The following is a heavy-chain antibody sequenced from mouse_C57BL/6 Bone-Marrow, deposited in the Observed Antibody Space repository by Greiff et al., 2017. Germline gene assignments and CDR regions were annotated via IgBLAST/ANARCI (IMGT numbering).Heavy chain of an antibody. CDR2: IWSDGST. CDR3: ARHKGGNYGSSCYAIDY. D-gene: IGHD1-1*01. V-gene: IGHV2-6-1*01. J-gene: IGHJ4*01. CDR1: GFSLTSYG. Sequence: VKLQESGPGLVAPSQSLSITCTVSGFSLTSYGVHWVRQPPGKGLEWLVVIWSDGSTTYNSALKSRLSISKDNSKSQVFLKMNSLQTDDTAMYYCARHKGGNYGSSCYAIDYWGQGTSVTVSS.